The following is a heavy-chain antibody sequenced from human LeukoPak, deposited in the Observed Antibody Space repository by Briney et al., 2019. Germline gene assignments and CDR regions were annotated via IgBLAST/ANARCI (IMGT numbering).Heavy chain of an antibody. J-gene: IGHJ1*01. Sequence: GGCRRLSCAASGFTFSSYSMNWVRQAPGKGLEWVSSISSSSSYIYYADSVKGRLTISRDNAKNSLYLQMNSLRAEDTAVYYCAKDWGQVPASISGHWGQGTLVTVSS. V-gene: IGHV3-21*01. CDR2: ISSSSSYI. CDR1: GFTFSSYS. CDR3: AKDWGQVPASISGH. D-gene: IGHD2-2*01.